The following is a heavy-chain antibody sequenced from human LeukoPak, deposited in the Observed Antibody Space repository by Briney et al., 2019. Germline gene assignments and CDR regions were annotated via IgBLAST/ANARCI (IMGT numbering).Heavy chain of an antibody. CDR1: GGSISSYY. J-gene: IGHJ4*02. CDR3: ARHSSGWYRGLFDY. D-gene: IGHD6-19*01. V-gene: IGHV4-59*08. Sequence: SETLSLTCTASGGSISSYYWSWIRQPPGKGLEWIGYIYYSGSTNYNPSLKSRVTISVDTSKNQFSLKLSSVTAADTAVYYCARHSSGWYRGLFDYWGQGTLVTVSS. CDR2: IYYSGST.